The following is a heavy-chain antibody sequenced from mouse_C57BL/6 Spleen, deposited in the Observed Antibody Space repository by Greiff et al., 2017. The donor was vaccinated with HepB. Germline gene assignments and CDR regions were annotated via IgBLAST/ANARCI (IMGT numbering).Heavy chain of an antibody. V-gene: IGHV14-4*01. J-gene: IGHJ2*01. Sequence: VQLQQSGAELVRPGASVKLSCTASGFNIKDDYMHWVKQRPEQGLEWIGWIDPENGDTEYASKFQGKATITADTSSNTAYLQLSSLTSEDTAVYYCTTDTTSSGDYWGQGTTLTVSS. CDR3: TTDTTSSGDY. CDR2: IDPENGDT. D-gene: IGHD1-1*01. CDR1: GFNIKDDY.